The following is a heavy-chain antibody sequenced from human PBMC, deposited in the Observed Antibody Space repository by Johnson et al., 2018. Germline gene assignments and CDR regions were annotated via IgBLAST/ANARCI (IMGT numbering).Heavy chain of an antibody. CDR1: GGTFSSYA. D-gene: IGHD2-15*01. V-gene: IGHV1-69*01. CDR3: AKFDCSGGSGYSDTPGAFDI. J-gene: IGHJ3*02. CDR2: IIPIFGTA. Sequence: QVQLVESGAEVKKPGSSVKVSCKASGGTFSSYAISWVRQAPGQGLEWMGGIIPIFGTANYAQKFQGRVTITADESTSTAYMELSSLRSEDTAVYYCAKFDCSGGSGYSDTPGAFDIWGQGPMVTVSS.